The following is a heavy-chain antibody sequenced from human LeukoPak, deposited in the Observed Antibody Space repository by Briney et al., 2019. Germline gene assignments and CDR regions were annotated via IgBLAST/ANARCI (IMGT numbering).Heavy chain of an antibody. D-gene: IGHD3-10*01. CDR2: ISYDGSNK. J-gene: IGHJ4*02. CDR1: GFTFSGYA. CDR3: ARSRITMVRGATDY. V-gene: IGHV3-30-3*01. Sequence: PGGSLRLSCAASGFTFSGYAMHWVRQAPGKGLEWVAVISYDGSNKYYADSVKGRFTISRDNSKNTLYLQMNSLRAEDTAVYYCARSRITMVRGATDYWGQGTLVTVSS.